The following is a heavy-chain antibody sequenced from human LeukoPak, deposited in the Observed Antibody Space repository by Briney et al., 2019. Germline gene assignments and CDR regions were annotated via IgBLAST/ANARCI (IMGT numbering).Heavy chain of an antibody. V-gene: IGHV3-30*18. CDR2: ISYHGSNK. J-gene: IGHJ4*02. Sequence: PGRSLRLSCAASGFTFSSYGMHWVRQAPGKGLEWVAVISYHGSNKYYADSVKGRFTISRDNSKNTLYLQMNSLRAEDTAVYYCAKDLSRYSYGSYYFDYWGQGTLVTVSS. CDR3: AKDLSRYSYGSYYFDY. D-gene: IGHD5-18*01. CDR1: GFTFSSYG.